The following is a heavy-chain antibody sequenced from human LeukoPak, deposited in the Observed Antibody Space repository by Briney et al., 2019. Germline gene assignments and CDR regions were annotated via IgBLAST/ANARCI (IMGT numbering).Heavy chain of an antibody. J-gene: IGHJ6*03. CDR2: IWNDGSEK. CDR3: AKDTSASIYYMEV. Sequence: GGSLRLSCAASGFFFRSSGMHWVRQAPGKGVEWVAVIWNDGSEKYFAESVKGRFTISRDNSNNTLYLQIDTLRAEDTAVYYCAKDTSASIYYMEVWGKGTTVTVSS. V-gene: IGHV3-33*06. CDR1: GFFFRSSG. D-gene: IGHD2-2*01.